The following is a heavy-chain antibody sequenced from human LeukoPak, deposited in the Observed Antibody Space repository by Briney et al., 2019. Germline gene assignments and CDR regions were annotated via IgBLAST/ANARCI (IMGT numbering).Heavy chain of an antibody. V-gene: IGHV4-4*02. CDR2: VHLSGAS. Sequence: NSSGTLSLTCAVSGGSILTTNWWSWGRQPPGKGLEWIGEVHLSGASNYNPSLKSRVNMSIDKSKNQLSLELTSVTAADTAIYYCTRESGAFSPFGFWGQGTLVTASS. D-gene: IGHD1-26*01. CDR1: GGSILTTNW. J-gene: IGHJ4*02. CDR3: TRESGAFSPFGF.